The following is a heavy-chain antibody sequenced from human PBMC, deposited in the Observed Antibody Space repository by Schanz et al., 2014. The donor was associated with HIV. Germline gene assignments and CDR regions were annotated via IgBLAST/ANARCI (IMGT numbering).Heavy chain of an antibody. D-gene: IGHD5-18*01. J-gene: IGHJ3*02. V-gene: IGHV1-69*01. CDR1: GGTFSSYA. Sequence: QVQLVQSGAEVKKTGSSVKVSCTASGGTFSSYAISWVRQAPGQGLEWMGGIIPIFGTTNYAQKFQGRVTITADESTSTAYMELSSLRSEDTAVYYCASGRFDTVIWWGDAFLIWGRGTMVTVSS. CDR2: IIPIFGTT. CDR3: ASGRFDTVIWWGDAFLI.